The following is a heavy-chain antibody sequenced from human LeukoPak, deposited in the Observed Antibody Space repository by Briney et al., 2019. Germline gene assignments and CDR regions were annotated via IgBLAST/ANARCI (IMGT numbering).Heavy chain of an antibody. CDR2: IYNTGST. D-gene: IGHD5-24*01. CDR1: GGSISSYY. J-gene: IGHJ4*02. Sequence: SETLSLTCTVSGGSISSYYWSWIRQPPGKGLEGIGYIYNTGSTVYNPSLKSPVTISVDTSKNQFSLQLSSVTAADTAVYYCARAGEVRDGYKGTFDYWGQGTLVTVSS. CDR3: ARAGEVRDGYKGTFDY. V-gene: IGHV4-59*01.